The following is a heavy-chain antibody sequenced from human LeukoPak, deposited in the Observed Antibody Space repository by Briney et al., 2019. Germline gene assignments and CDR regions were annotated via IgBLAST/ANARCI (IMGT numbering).Heavy chain of an antibody. CDR3: ARGRRGYSSGWPPPPWFDP. J-gene: IGHJ5*02. D-gene: IGHD6-25*01. CDR1: GGSFSGYY. CDR2: INHSGST. Sequence: PSETLSLTCGVYGGSFSGYYWSWTRQPPGKGLEWIGEINHSGSTNYNPSLKSRVTISVDTSKNQFSLKLSSVTAAGTAVYYCARGRRGYSSGWPPPPWFDPGGQGTLVTVPP. V-gene: IGHV4-34*01.